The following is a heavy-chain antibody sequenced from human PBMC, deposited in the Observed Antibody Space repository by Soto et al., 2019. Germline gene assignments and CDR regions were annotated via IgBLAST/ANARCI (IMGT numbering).Heavy chain of an antibody. V-gene: IGHV4-61*01. D-gene: IGHD3-10*01. CDR2: IYYSGST. Sequence: LSXTWTLSRGSVSRGIYYWSCTRQPPGKGLEWIGYIYYSGSTNYNPSLKSRVTISVDTSKNQLSLKLSSVTAADTAVYYRARDPVRAVTYYYGMDVCGQRTTVTGSS. CDR3: ARDPVRAVTYYYGMDV. CDR1: RGSVSRGIYY. J-gene: IGHJ6*02.